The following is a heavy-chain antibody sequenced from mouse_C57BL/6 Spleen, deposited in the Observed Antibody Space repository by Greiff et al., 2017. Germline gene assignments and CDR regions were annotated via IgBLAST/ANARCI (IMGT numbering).Heavy chain of an antibody. D-gene: IGHD2-5*01. CDR2: IYPGSGST. CDR3: ARGYSKYAMDY. J-gene: IGHJ4*01. V-gene: IGHV1-55*01. Sequence: QVQLQQSGAELMKPGASVKLSCKATGYTFTGYWIEWVKQRPGQGLEWIGDIYPGSGSTNYNEKFKSKATLTVDTSSSTAYMQLSSLTSEDSAVYYCARGYSKYAMDYWGQGTSVTVSS. CDR1: GYTFTGYW.